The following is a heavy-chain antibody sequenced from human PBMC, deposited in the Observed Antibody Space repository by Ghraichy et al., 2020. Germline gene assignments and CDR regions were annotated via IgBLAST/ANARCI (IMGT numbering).Heavy chain of an antibody. CDR1: GFTFSNYG. CDR3: AKALVKSTTIFGVANFYHYGMDV. Sequence: GGSLRLSCAASGFTFSNYGMHWVRQAPGKGLEWVAVISYDGSNKYYADSVKGRFTISRDNSENTLYLQMNSLRADDTAVYYCAKALVKSTTIFGVANFYHYGMDVWGQGTTVTVSS. J-gene: IGHJ6*02. CDR2: ISYDGSNK. V-gene: IGHV3-30*18. D-gene: IGHD3-3*01.